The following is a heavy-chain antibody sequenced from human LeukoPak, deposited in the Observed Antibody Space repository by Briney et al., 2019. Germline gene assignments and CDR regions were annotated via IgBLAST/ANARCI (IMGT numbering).Heavy chain of an antibody. J-gene: IGHJ4*02. D-gene: IGHD3-22*01. CDR1: GFTFSSYS. V-gene: IGHV3-21*04. CDR3: AKDPHGYSSGYYYGDY. CDR2: ISSSSSYI. Sequence: GGSLRLSCAASGFTFSSYSMNWVRQAPGKGLEWVSSISSSSSYIYYADSVKGRFTISRDNSKNTLYLQMNSLRAEDTAVYYCAKDPHGYSSGYYYGDYWGQGTLVTVSS.